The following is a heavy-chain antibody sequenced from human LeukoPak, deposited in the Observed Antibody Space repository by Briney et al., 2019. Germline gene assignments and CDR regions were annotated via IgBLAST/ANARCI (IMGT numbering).Heavy chain of an antibody. D-gene: IGHD3-22*01. J-gene: IGHJ6*04. CDR2: ISWNSGSI. V-gene: IGHV3-9*03. CDR3: AKDINYDSSGGLDV. Sequence: PGRSLRLSCAASGFTFDDYAMHWVRQAPGKGLEGVSGISWNSGSIGYADSVKGRFTISRDNAKNSLYLQMNSLRAEDMALYYCAKDINYDSSGGLDVWGKGTTVTVSS. CDR1: GFTFDDYA.